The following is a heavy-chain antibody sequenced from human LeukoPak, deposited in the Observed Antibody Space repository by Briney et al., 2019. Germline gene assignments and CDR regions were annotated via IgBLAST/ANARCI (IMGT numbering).Heavy chain of an antibody. CDR3: ARVQSVLRYFDIDY. CDR1: GYTFTGYY. J-gene: IGHJ4*02. CDR2: INPNSGGT. V-gene: IGHV1-2*02. D-gene: IGHD3-9*01. Sequence: ASVKVSCKASGYTFTGYYMHWVRQAPGQGLEWMGWINPNSGGTNYAQKLQGRVTMTTDTSTSTAYMELRSLRSDDTAVYYCARVQSVLRYFDIDYWGQGTLVTVSS.